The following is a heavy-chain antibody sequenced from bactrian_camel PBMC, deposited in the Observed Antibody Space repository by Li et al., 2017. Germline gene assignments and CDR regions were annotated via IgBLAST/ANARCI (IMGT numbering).Heavy chain of an antibody. CDR2: IDRDGHT. D-gene: IGHD1*01. CDR3: RAEDMHQLRGFCPPL. J-gene: IGHJ4*01. CDR1: RYPGNYWL. V-gene: IGHV3S53*01. Sequence: QLVESGGGSVQAGGSLRLSCAASRYPGNYWLMGWFGQAPGKNREGVAAIDRDGHTIYADSVKGRFTVSKDSAKTSITLQMNSLKPEDTATYYCRAEDMHQLRGFCPPLWGQGTQVTVS.